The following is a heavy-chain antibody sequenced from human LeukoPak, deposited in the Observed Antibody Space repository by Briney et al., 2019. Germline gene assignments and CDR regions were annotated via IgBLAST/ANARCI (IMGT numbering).Heavy chain of an antibody. CDR2: IYSGGST. CDR1: GFTVSSNY. J-gene: IGHJ4*02. V-gene: IGHV3-66*01. Sequence: GGSLRLSCAASGFTVSSNYMSWVRQAPGKGLEWVSVIYSGGSTYYADSVKGRFTISRDNSKNTLYLQMNSLRAEDTAVYYCASSGIAVAGTWNAFDYWGQGTLVTVSS. CDR3: ASSGIAVAGTWNAFDY. D-gene: IGHD6-19*01.